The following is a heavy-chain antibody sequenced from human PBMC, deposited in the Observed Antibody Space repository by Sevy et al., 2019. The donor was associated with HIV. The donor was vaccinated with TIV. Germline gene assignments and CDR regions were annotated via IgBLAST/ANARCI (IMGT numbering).Heavy chain of an antibody. J-gene: IGHJ4*02. CDR3: AREDSNGICYSN. D-gene: IGHD2-8*01. V-gene: IGHV3-21*01. CDR2: ITSTSSYI. CDR1: GFTFSIYS. Sequence: GGSLRLSCAASGFTFSIYSMNWVRQAPGKGLEWVSLITSTSSYIYYADSGKCRFTISRDSAKNSLYLQMNSLKAEDTAMYYCAREDSNGICYSNWGQGTLVTVSS.